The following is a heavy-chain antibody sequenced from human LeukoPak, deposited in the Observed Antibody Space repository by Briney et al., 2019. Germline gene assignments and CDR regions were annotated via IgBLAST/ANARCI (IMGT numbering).Heavy chain of an antibody. CDR3: ARGLYCSGGSCRFDY. D-gene: IGHD2-15*01. CDR1: GYSFTSSW. CDR2: IYPGDSDI. J-gene: IGHJ4*02. Sequence: GESLKISCEGSGYSFTSSWIGWVRQMPGKGLEWMGIIYPGDSDIRYSPSFQGQVTISADKSITTAYLQWSSLKASDTAIYYCARGLYCSGGSCRFDYWGQGTLVTVFS. V-gene: IGHV5-51*01.